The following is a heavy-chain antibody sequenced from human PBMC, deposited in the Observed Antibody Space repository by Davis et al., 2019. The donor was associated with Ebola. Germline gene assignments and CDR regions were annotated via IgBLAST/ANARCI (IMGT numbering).Heavy chain of an antibody. CDR2: ISWNSASI. CDR1: GFIFDDYS. D-gene: IGHD4-17*01. J-gene: IGHJ4*02. Sequence: SLKISCAASGFIFDDYSTHWVRQAPGKGLQWVAGISWNSASIDYADSVKGRFTISRDNAKASLYLQMNSLKTGDTAFYYCARDLGRVTVGNWGQGTLVTVSS. V-gene: IGHV3-9*01. CDR3: ARDLGRVTVGN.